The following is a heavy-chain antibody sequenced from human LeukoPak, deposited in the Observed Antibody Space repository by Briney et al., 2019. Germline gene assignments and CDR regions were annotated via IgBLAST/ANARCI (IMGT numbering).Heavy chain of an antibody. CDR3: ARERSGSYYRWYFDL. D-gene: IGHD1-26*01. CDR1: GGSISNYF. Sequence: SETLSLTCTVSGGSISNYFWDWIRQSPGKRLEWIGFVYNGGSTNYNPSLKSRVTMSVDTSKNQFSLKMSYVTAADTAMYYCARERSGSYYRWYFDLWGRGTLVTVSS. CDR2: VYNGGST. J-gene: IGHJ2*01. V-gene: IGHV4-59*01.